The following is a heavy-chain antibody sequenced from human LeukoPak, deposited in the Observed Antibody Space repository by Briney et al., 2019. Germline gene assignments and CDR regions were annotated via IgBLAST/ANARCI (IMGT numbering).Heavy chain of an antibody. CDR2: ISYDGSNK. Sequence: PGGSLRLSCAASGFTFSSYGMHWVRQAPGKGLEWVTVISYDGSNKYYADSVKGRFTISGDNAKNSLYLQMNSLRAEDTAVYYCARPLITIFGPDAFDIWGQGTMVTVSS. D-gene: IGHD3-3*01. CDR3: ARPLITIFGPDAFDI. V-gene: IGHV3-30*03. J-gene: IGHJ3*02. CDR1: GFTFSSYG.